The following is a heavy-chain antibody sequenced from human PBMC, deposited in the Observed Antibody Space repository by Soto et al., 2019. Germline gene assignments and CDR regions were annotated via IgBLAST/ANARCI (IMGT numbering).Heavy chain of an antibody. J-gene: IGHJ3*02. CDR2: IIPIFGTA. CDR3: ARGSQVVGAFDI. D-gene: IGHD2-2*01. CDR1: GGTFSSYA. Sequence: ASVKVSCKASGGTFSSYAISWVRQAPGQGLEWMGGIIPIFGTANYAQKFQGRVTITADESTSTAYMELSSLRSEDTAVYYCARGSQVVGAFDIWGQGTMVTVSS. V-gene: IGHV1-69*13.